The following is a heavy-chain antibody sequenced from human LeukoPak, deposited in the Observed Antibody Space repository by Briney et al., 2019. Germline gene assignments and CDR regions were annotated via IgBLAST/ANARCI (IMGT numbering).Heavy chain of an antibody. CDR3: ARDGVYGSGTYYVDY. D-gene: IGHD3-10*01. V-gene: IGHV3-48*04. J-gene: IGHJ4*02. CDR1: GFTFSSYS. CDR2: ISSSSSTI. Sequence: GGSLRLSCAASGFTFSSYSMNWVRQAPGKGLEWVSYISSSSSTIYYADSVKGRFTISRDNAKNTLYLQMNSLRAEDTAVYYCARDGVYGSGTYYVDYWGQGTLVTVSS.